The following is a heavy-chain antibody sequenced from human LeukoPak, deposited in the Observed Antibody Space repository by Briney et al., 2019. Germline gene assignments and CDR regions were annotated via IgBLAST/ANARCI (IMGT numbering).Heavy chain of an antibody. CDR1: EFTFSSYW. J-gene: IGHJ4*02. CDR3: ARLGARQMLEY. Sequence: GGSLRLSCAASEFTFSSYWMSWVRQAPGKGLEWVANIKQDGGQIYYLESVKGRFTVSRDSAKNSLYLQMNSLRAEDTAVYYCARLGARQMLEYWGQGTLVTVSS. V-gene: IGHV3-7*01. D-gene: IGHD4-17*01. CDR2: IKQDGGQI.